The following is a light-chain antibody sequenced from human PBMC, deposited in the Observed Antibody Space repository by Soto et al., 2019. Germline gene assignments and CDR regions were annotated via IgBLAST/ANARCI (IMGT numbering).Light chain of an antibody. Sequence: EIVLTQSPATLSLSPGARATLSCRASQSVSSYLAWYQQKPGQAPRLLIYDASNRATGIPARFSGSGSGTDFTLTISSLEPEDFAFYYCQQRSNWPPWTFGQGTKVEIK. J-gene: IGKJ1*01. CDR1: QSVSSY. CDR3: QQRSNWPPWT. CDR2: DAS. V-gene: IGKV3-11*01.